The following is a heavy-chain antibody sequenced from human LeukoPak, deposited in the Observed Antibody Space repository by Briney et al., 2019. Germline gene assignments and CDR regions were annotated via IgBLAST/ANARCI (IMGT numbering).Heavy chain of an antibody. CDR3: ATPYGSSLSDYYYGMDV. CDR1: GYTLTELS. V-gene: IGHV1-24*01. D-gene: IGHD3-10*01. J-gene: IGHJ6*04. CDR2: FDPEDGET. Sequence: ASVKLSCKVSGYTLTELSMHWVRQAPGKGLEWMGGFDPEDGETIYAQKFQGRVTMTEDTSTDTAYMELSSLRSEDTAVYYCATPYGSSLSDYYYGMDVWGKGTTVTVSS.